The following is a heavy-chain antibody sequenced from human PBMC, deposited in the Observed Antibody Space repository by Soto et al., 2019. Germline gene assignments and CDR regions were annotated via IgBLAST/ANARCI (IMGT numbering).Heavy chain of an antibody. V-gene: IGHV4-59*01. D-gene: IGHD3-10*01. Sequence: SETLSLTCTVSGGSISSYYWSWIRQPPGKGLEWIGYIYYSGSTNYNPSLKSRVTISVDTSKNQFSLKLSSVTAADTAVYYCARESYYGSGSYYYDYWGQGTLVTVSS. J-gene: IGHJ4*02. CDR3: ARESYYGSGSYYYDY. CDR2: IYYSGST. CDR1: GGSISSYY.